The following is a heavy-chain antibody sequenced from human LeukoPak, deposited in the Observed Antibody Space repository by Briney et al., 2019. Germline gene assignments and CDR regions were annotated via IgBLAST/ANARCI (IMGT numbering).Heavy chain of an antibody. V-gene: IGHV3-30*18. Sequence: PGRSLRLSCAASGFTFNSYGMHWVRQAPGKGLEWVAVISYDGSNKYYADSVKGRFTISRDNSKNTLYLQMNSLRAEDTAVYYCAKDPSSTLEWLVDYWGQGTLVTVSS. J-gene: IGHJ4*02. D-gene: IGHD6-19*01. CDR1: GFTFNSYG. CDR3: AKDPSSTLEWLVDY. CDR2: ISYDGSNK.